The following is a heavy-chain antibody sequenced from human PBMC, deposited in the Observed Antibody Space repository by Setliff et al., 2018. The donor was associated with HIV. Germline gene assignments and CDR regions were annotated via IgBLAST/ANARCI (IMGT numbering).Heavy chain of an antibody. Sequence: SETLSLTCTVSGDSISTDNYHWGWIRQPPGKGLEWIGHTANTDFNPSLKSRVTVSVDTSKNQLSLRLSSVTAADTAVYYCARHAALIKRYYYYYLDVWGKGTTVTVSS. CDR1: GDSISTDNYH. J-gene: IGHJ6*03. V-gene: IGHV4-39*01. CDR2: TANT. D-gene: IGHD5-18*01. CDR3: ARHAALIKRYYYYYLDV.